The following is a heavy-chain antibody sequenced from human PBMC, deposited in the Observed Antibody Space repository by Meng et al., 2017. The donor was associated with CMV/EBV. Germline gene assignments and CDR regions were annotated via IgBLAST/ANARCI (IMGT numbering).Heavy chain of an antibody. CDR1: GFTFSDYY. V-gene: IGHV3-30-3*01. Sequence: GGSLRLSCAASGFTFSDYYMSWIRQAPGKGLEWVAVISYDGSNKYYADSVKGRFTISRDNSKNTLYLQMNSLRAEDTAVYYCARDVAVWFYFDYWGQGTLVTVSS. CDR3: ARDVAVWFYFDY. J-gene: IGHJ4*02. CDR2: ISYDGSNK. D-gene: IGHD3-16*01.